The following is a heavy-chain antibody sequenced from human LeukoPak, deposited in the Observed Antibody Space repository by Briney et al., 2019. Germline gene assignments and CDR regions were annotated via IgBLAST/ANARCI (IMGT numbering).Heavy chain of an antibody. Sequence: ASVTVSCKVSGYTLTELSMHWVRQAPGKGLEWMGGFDPEDGETIYAQKFQGRVTMTEDTSTDTAYMELSSLRSEDTAVYYCASLLSGGWEKRDYYFDYWGQGTLVTVSS. CDR2: FDPEDGET. J-gene: IGHJ4*02. D-gene: IGHD6-19*01. V-gene: IGHV1-24*01. CDR1: GYTLTELS. CDR3: ASLLSGGWEKRDYYFDY.